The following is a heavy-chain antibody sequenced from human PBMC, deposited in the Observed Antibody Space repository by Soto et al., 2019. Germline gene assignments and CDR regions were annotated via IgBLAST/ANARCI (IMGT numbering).Heavy chain of an antibody. CDR3: ARDKDRLQLGGNCYYILDV. CDR1: GGTFSNSA. J-gene: IGHJ6*02. D-gene: IGHD2-2*01. CDR2: IMPIFRTP. V-gene: IGHV1-69*12. Sequence: QVQLDQSGAEVKKPGSSVKLSCKASGGTFSNSAISWVRQAPGQGLEWMGGIMPIFRTPDYAKKFQARVTITADESTSTAYMELSGLKPDNTAVYSCARDKDRLQLGGNCYYILDVWGQGTRVTVSS.